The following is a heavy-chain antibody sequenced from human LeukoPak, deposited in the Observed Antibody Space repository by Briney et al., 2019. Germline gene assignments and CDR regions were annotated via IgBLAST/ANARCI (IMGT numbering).Heavy chain of an antibody. D-gene: IGHD3-10*01. J-gene: IGHJ3*02. CDR1: GFTVSSNY. CDR2: IYSGGST. Sequence: PGGSLRLSCAASGFTVSSNYMSWVRQAPGKGLEWVSVIYSGGSTYYADSVKGRFTISRDNSKNTLYLQMSSLRAEDTAVYYCAKSRITMVRGAYDAFDIWGQGTMVTVSS. CDR3: AKSRITMVRGAYDAFDI. V-gene: IGHV3-53*01.